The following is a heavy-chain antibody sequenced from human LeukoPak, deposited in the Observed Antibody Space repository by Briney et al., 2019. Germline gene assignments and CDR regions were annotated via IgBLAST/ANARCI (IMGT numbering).Heavy chain of an antibody. CDR2: IWYDGSNR. J-gene: IGHJ3*02. Sequence: GGSLRLSCAASGFTFSIYWMSWVRQAPGKGLEWVAAIWYDGSNRQYGESVKGRFTVSRVNSKNMLFLQMTSLRAGDTAVYYCAREKDYGDKSAFDIWGQGTMVTVSS. CDR1: GFTFSIYW. V-gene: IGHV3-33*08. D-gene: IGHD4-17*01. CDR3: AREKDYGDKSAFDI.